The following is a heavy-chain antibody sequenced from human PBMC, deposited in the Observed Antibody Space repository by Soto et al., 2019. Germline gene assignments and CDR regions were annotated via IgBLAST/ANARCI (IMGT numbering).Heavy chain of an antibody. CDR2: INHSAST. D-gene: IGHD3-10*01. CDR3: ARGWSITMVRGRDY. J-gene: IGHJ4*02. V-gene: IGHV4-34*01. Sequence: PSETLSLTXAVYGGSFSGYYWSWCRQPPGKGLEGIGEINHSASTNYNPPLKSRVTISVDTSKTQYTLKLSSVTAADTAVYYCARGWSITMVRGRDYWGQGTLVTVSS. CDR1: GGSFSGYY.